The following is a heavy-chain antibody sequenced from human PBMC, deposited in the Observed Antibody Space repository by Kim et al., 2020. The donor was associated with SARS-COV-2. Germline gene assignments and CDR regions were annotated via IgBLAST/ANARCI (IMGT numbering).Heavy chain of an antibody. D-gene: IGHD2-2*01. V-gene: IGHV4-34*01. Sequence: NPALKSRGTRSGDTSKNQFARKMSSVTAADTAVYYCARRASGYHKYYFDYWGQGTLVTVSS. CDR3: ARRASGYHKYYFDY. J-gene: IGHJ4*02.